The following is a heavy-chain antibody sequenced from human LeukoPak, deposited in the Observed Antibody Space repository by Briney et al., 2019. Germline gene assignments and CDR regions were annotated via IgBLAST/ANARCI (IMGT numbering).Heavy chain of an antibody. Sequence: GGSLRLSCAASGFTFSSYSINWVRQAPGKGLEWVSSISGSGTYIYYADSVKGRFTISRDNAKNSVYLQMNSLRAEDTAVYYCARDLQSGSGRHFDYWGQGSLVTVSS. J-gene: IGHJ4*02. CDR3: ARDLQSGSGRHFDY. CDR2: ISGSGTYI. CDR1: GFTFSSYS. D-gene: IGHD3-10*01. V-gene: IGHV3-21*01.